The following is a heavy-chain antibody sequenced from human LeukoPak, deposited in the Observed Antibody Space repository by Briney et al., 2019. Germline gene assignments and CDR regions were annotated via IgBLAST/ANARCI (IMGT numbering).Heavy chain of an antibody. J-gene: IGHJ4*02. V-gene: IGHV4-39*01. CDR1: GVSISSTDYY. CDR2: IYYSGST. CDR3: VRRYGGNYLPTVGY. D-gene: IGHD4-23*01. Sequence: PSETLSLTCIVSGVSISSTDYYWGWIRQPPGKGLEWIGSIYYSGSTYDNPSLKSRVTMSIDRSKNQFSLKLSSVTAADTAVYYCVRRYGGNYLPTVGYWGQGTLVTVSS.